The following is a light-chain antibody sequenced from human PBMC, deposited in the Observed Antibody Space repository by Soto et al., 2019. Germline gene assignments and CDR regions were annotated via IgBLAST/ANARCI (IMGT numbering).Light chain of an antibody. J-gene: IGLJ3*02. CDR1: RSNIGSQV. CDR2: NNN. CDR3: ATRDNSLDGSV. V-gene: IGLV1-44*01. Sequence: QSVLTQPPSASGTRGQKVTISCSGSRSNIGSQVVNWFQHVPGTAPKLLMYNNNERPSGVPARISGSKSGTSASLAISGLQSEDEADCYCATRDNSLDGSVFGGGTKLTVL.